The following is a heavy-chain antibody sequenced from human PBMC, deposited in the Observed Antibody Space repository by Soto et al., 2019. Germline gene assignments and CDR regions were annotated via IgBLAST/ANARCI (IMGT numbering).Heavy chain of an antibody. CDR2: MNPNSGNT. Sequence: QVQLVQSGAEVKKPGASVKVSCKASGYTFTSYDINWVRQATGQGLEWMGWMNPNSGNTSYAQKCQGRVTRTRNTSISTTYRELSSLRSEDTAIYYCARICLRPQGRRVRFLECFHWFDPWGHGTLVTVSS. J-gene: IGHJ5*02. D-gene: IGHD3-3*01. CDR3: ARICLRPQGRRVRFLECFHWFDP. CDR1: GYTFTSYD. V-gene: IGHV1-8*01.